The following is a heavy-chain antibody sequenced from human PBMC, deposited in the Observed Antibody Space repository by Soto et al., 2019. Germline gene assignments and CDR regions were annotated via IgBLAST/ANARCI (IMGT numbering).Heavy chain of an antibody. V-gene: IGHV3-48*03. CDR1: GFTFSRYE. J-gene: IGHJ3*01. CDR2: IHSSATTI. CDR3: ATRSGGGGAFDF. Sequence: GGSLRLSCAASGFTFSRYEMNWVHQAPGKGLEWISYIHSSATTIYYADSVKGRFTISRDNAKNSLCLQMNSLSAEDTAVYYCATRSGGGGAFDFWGQGTMVTVSS. D-gene: IGHD3-10*01.